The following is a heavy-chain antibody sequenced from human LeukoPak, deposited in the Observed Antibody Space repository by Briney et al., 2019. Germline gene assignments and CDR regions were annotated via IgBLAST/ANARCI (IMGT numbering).Heavy chain of an antibody. V-gene: IGHV4-39*01. CDR1: GGSISSSSYY. Sequence: PSETLSLTCAVSGGSISSSSYYWGWIRQPPGKGLEWIGSIYYSGSTYYNPSLKSRVTISVDTSKNQSSLKLSSVTAADTAVYYCARLSSGWSTFDYWGQGTLVTVSS. D-gene: IGHD6-19*01. J-gene: IGHJ4*02. CDR3: ARLSSGWSTFDY. CDR2: IYYSGST.